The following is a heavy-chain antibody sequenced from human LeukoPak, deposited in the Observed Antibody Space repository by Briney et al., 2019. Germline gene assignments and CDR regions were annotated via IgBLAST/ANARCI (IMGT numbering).Heavy chain of an antibody. CDR2: IIPIFGTA. V-gene: IGHV1-69*13. Sequence: SVKVSCKASGGTFSSYAISWVRQAPGQGLEWMGGIIPIFGTANYAQKFQGRVTITADESTSTAYMELSSLRSEDTAVYYCARDLSGYALDNPFDPWGQGTLVTVSS. CDR1: GGTFSSYA. D-gene: IGHD5-12*01. CDR3: ARDLSGYALDNPFDP. J-gene: IGHJ5*02.